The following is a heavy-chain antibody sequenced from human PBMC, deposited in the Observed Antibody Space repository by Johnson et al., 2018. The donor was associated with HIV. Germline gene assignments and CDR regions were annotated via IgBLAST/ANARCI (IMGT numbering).Heavy chain of an antibody. D-gene: IGHD6-19*01. CDR3: TIGYSSGWYDAFDI. CDR2: IKSKTDGGTT. V-gene: IGHV3-15*01. Sequence: VQLVESGGGLVKPGGSLRLSCAASGFTFSNAWMSWVRQAPGKGLEWVGRIKSKTDGGTTDYAAPVKGRFTISRADSKNTLYLQMNSLKTEDTAVYYCTIGYSSGWYDAFDIWGQGTMVTVSS. CDR1: GFTFSNAW. J-gene: IGHJ3*02.